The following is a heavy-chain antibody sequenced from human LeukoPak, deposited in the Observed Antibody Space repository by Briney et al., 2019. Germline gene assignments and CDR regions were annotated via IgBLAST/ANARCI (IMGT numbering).Heavy chain of an antibody. Sequence: AAVKVSCKASNYTFIRYGITWVRQAPGQGLEWMGWINPNSGGTKYAQKFQGRVTMTRDTSISTAYMELSRLRSDDTAVYYCARDSGEVPDYWGQGTLVTVSS. J-gene: IGHJ4*02. D-gene: IGHD3-10*01. CDR3: ARDSGEVPDY. V-gene: IGHV1-2*02. CDR2: INPNSGGT. CDR1: NYTFIRYG.